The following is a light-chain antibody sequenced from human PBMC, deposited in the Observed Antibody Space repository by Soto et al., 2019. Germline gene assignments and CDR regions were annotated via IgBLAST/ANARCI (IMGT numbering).Light chain of an antibody. CDR3: MLYMGSGFWV. CDR2: STN. Sequence: QTVVTQEPSFSVSPGGTVTLTCGLSSGSVSASYYPSWYQQTPGHAPRTLIYSTNTRSSGVPDRFSGSILGNRAALTIPGAQADDESHYYCMLYMGSGFWVFGGGTKLTVL. CDR1: SGSVSASYY. J-gene: IGLJ3*02. V-gene: IGLV8-61*01.